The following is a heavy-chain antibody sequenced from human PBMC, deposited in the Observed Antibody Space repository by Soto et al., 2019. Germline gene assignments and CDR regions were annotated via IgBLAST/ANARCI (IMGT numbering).Heavy chain of an antibody. Sequence: SETLSLTCAVYGGSFSGYYWSWIRQPPGKGLEWIGEINHSGSTNYNPSLKSRVTISVDTSKNQFSLKLSSVTAADTAVYYCARDSEVYDSSGYYIHYFDYWGQGTLVTVSS. CDR3: ARDSEVYDSSGYYIHYFDY. D-gene: IGHD3-22*01. CDR1: GGSFSGYY. CDR2: INHSGST. J-gene: IGHJ4*02. V-gene: IGHV4-34*01.